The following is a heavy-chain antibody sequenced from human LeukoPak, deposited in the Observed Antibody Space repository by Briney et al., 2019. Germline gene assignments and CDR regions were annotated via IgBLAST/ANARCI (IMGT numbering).Heavy chain of an antibody. CDR3: AREQHLYYFDY. CDR2: INPNSGGT. Sequence: GASVKVSCKASGYSFTSYGLNWVRQAPGQGLEWMGWINPNSGGTNYAQKFQGRVTMTRDTSISTAYMELSRLRSDDTAVYYCAREQHLYYFDYWGQGTLVTVSS. CDR1: GYSFTSYG. J-gene: IGHJ4*02. D-gene: IGHD6-13*01. V-gene: IGHV1-2*02.